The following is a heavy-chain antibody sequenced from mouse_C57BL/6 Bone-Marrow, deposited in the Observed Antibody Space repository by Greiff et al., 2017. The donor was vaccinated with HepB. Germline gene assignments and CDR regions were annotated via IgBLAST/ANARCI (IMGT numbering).Heavy chain of an antibody. V-gene: IGHV1-26*01. J-gene: IGHJ2*01. CDR2: INPNNGGT. CDR3: ARYDYDEVDY. CDR1: GYTFTDYY. D-gene: IGHD2-4*01. Sequence: VQLQQSGPELVKPGASVKISCKASGYTFTDYYMNWVKQSHGKSLEWIGDINPNNGGTSYNQKFKGKAKLTVDKSSSTAYMELRSLTSEDSAVYYCARYDYDEVDYWGQGTTLTVSS.